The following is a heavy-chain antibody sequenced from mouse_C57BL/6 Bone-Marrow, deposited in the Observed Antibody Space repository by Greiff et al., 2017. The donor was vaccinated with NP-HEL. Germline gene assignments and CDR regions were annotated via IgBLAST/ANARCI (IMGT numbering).Heavy chain of an antibody. D-gene: IGHD2-4*01. Sequence: EVKLMESGPELVKPGASVKISCKASGYTFTDYYMNWVKQSHGKSLEWIGDINPNNGGTSYNQKFKGKATLTVDKSSSTAYMELRSLTSEDSAVYYCARSWDDYDGWFAYWGQGTLVTVSA. J-gene: IGHJ3*01. CDR1: GYTFTDYY. CDR3: ARSWDDYDGWFAY. V-gene: IGHV1-26*01. CDR2: INPNNGGT.